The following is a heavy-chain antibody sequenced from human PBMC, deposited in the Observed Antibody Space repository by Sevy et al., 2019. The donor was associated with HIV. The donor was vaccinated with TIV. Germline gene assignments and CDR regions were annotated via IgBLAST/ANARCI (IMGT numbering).Heavy chain of an antibody. CDR2: ISYGGSNK. V-gene: IGHV3-30-3*01. J-gene: IGHJ2*01. CDR3: ASQVPFRDWYFDL. CDR1: GFTFSSYA. Sequence: GGSLRLSCAASGFTFSSYAMHWVRQAPGKGLEWVAVISYGGSNKYYADSVKGRFTISRDNSKNTLYLQMNSLRAEDTAVYYCASQVPFRDWYFDLWGRGTLVTVSS.